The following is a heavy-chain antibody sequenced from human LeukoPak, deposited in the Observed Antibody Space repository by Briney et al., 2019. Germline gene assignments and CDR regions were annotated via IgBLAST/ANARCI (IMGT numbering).Heavy chain of an antibody. CDR3: ARVAPSIAARPDMDV. Sequence: SQALSLTCTVSGGSISSGGYYWSWIRQHPGKGLEWIGYIYYSGSTYYNPSLKSRVTISVDTSKNQFSLKLSSVTAADTAVYYCARVAPSIAARPDMDVWGQGTTVTVSS. J-gene: IGHJ6*02. CDR2: IYYSGST. V-gene: IGHV4-31*03. CDR1: GGSISSGGYY. D-gene: IGHD6-6*01.